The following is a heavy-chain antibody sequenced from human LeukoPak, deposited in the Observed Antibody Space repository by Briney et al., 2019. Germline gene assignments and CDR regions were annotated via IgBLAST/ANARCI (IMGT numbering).Heavy chain of an antibody. CDR2: IGTAGDT. CDR3: ARPRKSDTAMVTFDY. Sequence: LAGGSLRLSCAACGFTFSSYDMHWVRQATGKSLEWVSAIGTAGDTYYPGSVKGQFTISRENAKNSLYLQMNSLRAGDTAVYYCARPRKSDTAMVTFDYWGQGTLVTVSS. D-gene: IGHD5-18*01. J-gene: IGHJ4*02. CDR1: GFTFSSYD. V-gene: IGHV3-13*03.